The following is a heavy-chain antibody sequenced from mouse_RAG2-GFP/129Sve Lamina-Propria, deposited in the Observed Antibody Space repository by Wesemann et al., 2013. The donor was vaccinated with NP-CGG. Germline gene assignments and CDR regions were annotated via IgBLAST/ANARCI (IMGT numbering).Heavy chain of an antibody. CDR2: INPDSSTI. J-gene: IGHJ1*03. CDR3: ARGSYYGYFDV. D-gene: IGHD1-1*01. Sequence: RAPGKGLEWIGEINPDSSTINYAPSLKDKFIISRDNAKNTLYLQMSKVRSEDTALYYCARGSYYGYFDVWGTGTTVTVSS. V-gene: IGHV4-1*01.